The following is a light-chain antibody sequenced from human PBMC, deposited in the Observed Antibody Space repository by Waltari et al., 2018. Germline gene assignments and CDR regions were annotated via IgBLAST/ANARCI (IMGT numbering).Light chain of an antibody. CDR2: DVN. Sequence: QSTMTQPASGSGSHGQSITISCPGSKRDVGGYNDVSGYQQLPGKAPKLMIFDVNMWPSGVSNRFSGSKSGSTASLTISGLQAEDEADYYCSSYTNRDTQVIFGGGTKLTVL. J-gene: IGLJ2*01. V-gene: IGLV2-14*03. CDR1: KRDVGGYND. CDR3: SSYTNRDTQVI.